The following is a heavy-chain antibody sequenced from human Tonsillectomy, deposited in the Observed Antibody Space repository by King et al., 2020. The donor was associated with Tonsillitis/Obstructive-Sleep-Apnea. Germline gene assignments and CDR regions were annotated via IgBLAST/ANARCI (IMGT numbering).Heavy chain of an antibody. J-gene: IGHJ4*02. CDR1: GFSLSTSGVG. V-gene: IGHV2-5*02. Sequence: TLKESGPTLVKPTQTLTLTCTFSGFSLSTSGVGVGWIRQPPGKALEWLALIYWDDDKRYRPSLKSRLTITKDTSKNQVVLTMTNMDPVDTATYYCAHFYSGKPYPYILFFDYWGQGTLVTVSS. CDR2: IYWDDDK. D-gene: IGHD4-23*01. CDR3: AHFYSGKPYPYILFFDY.